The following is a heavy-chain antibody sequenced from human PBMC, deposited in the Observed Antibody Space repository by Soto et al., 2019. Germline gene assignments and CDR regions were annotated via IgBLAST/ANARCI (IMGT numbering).Heavy chain of an antibody. CDR3: AKEDSGFSGYMDV. J-gene: IGHJ6*03. D-gene: IGHD3-10*01. CDR2: ITWSSDSM. CDR1: GFTFYNHG. Sequence: EVQLVESGGGLVQPGRSLRRSCVASGFTFYNHGMHWVRQAPGSGLEWVSGITWSSDSMGYADSVKGRFTISRDNAKNSLYLQMNSLRPEDTALYYCAKEDSGFSGYMDVWGKGTTVTVSS. V-gene: IGHV3-9*01.